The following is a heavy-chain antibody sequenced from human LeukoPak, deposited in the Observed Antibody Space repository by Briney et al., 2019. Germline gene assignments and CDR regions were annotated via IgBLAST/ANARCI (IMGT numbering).Heavy chain of an antibody. CDR3: ARDRLWEVGATPYFAY. D-gene: IGHD1-26*01. J-gene: IGHJ4*02. CDR2: ISSSRSDT. CDR1: GFTFSDYY. Sequence: GGSLRLSCAASGFTFSDYYMSWIRQAPGKGPEWVSYISSSRSDTKYADSVKGRFTISRDNAKNSLYLQMNSLRAEDTAVYYCARDRLWEVGATPYFAYWGQGTLVTVSS. V-gene: IGHV3-11*05.